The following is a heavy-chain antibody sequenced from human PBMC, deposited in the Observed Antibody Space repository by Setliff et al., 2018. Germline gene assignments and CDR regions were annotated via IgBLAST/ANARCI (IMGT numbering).Heavy chain of an antibody. CDR2: ISAYNANT. CDR3: ARDKAKWLVFNRWFDP. D-gene: IGHD6-19*01. J-gene: IGHJ5*02. Sequence: KVSCKASGYTFTSYGISWVRQAPGQGLEWMGWISAYNANTNYAQKLQGRVTMTTDPSTSTANMELRSLRSDDTAVYYCARDKAKWLVFNRWFDPWGQGTLVTVSS. V-gene: IGHV1-18*01. CDR1: GYTFTSYG.